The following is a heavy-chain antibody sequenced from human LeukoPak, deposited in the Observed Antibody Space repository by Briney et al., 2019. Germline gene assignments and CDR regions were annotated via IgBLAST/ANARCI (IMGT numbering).Heavy chain of an antibody. V-gene: IGHV4-30-4*08. CDR3: ARVEYQLLYSFYFDY. CDR1: GGSIRSGDYY. CDR2: IYYSGSP. J-gene: IGHJ4*02. Sequence: SQTLSLTCIDPGGSIRSGDYYWSCIRHPPGKGLEWHRYIYYSGSPYYNPSLKTRVTIPVDTSKNQFSLKLSSVTAADTAVYYCARVEYQLLYSFYFDYWGQGTLVTVSS. D-gene: IGHD2-2*02.